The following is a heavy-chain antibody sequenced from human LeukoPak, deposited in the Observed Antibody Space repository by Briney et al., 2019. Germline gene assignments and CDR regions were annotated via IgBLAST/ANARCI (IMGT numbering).Heavy chain of an antibody. D-gene: IGHD3-22*01. CDR3: ARRDYYDSSGYYH. Sequence: KPSETLSLTCTVSGGSISSSSYYWGWIRQPPGKGLEWIGSIYYSGSTYYNPSLKSRATISVDTSKNQFSLKLSSVTAADTAVYYCARRDYYDSSGYYHWGQGTRVTVSS. V-gene: IGHV4-39*01. J-gene: IGHJ5*02. CDR2: IYYSGST. CDR1: GGSISSSSYY.